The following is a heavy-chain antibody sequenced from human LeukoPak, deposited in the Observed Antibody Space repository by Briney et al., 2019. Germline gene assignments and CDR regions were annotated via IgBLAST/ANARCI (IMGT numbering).Heavy chain of an antibody. CDR1: GFTFDDYG. CDR3: ARDKAAAGTSDH. J-gene: IGHJ4*02. D-gene: IGHD6-13*01. Sequence: GGSLRLXCAASGFTFDDYGMSWVRRAPGKGLEWVSGINWNGGSTGYADSVKGRFTISRDNAKNSLYLQMNSLRAEDTALYYCARDKAAAGTSDHWGQGTLVTVSS. CDR2: INWNGGST. V-gene: IGHV3-20*04.